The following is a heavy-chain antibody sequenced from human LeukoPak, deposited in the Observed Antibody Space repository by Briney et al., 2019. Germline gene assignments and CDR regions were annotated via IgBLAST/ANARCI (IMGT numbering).Heavy chain of an antibody. Sequence: GESLQISCKGSGYSFTSYWISWVRQMPGKGLEWMGRIDPSDSYTNYSPSFQGHVTISADKSISTAYLQWSSLKASDTAMYYCARHGPGYSSSYSFDYWGQGTLVTVSS. CDR3: ARHGPGYSSSYSFDY. CDR2: IDPSDSYT. CDR1: GYSFTSYW. D-gene: IGHD6-13*01. J-gene: IGHJ4*02. V-gene: IGHV5-10-1*01.